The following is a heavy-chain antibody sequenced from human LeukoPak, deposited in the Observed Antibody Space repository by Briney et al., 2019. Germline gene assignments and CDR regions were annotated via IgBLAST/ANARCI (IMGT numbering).Heavy chain of an antibody. D-gene: IGHD5-12*01. CDR1: GYTFTTYA. CDR2: INGGNGNT. V-gene: IGHV1-3*01. J-gene: IGHJ4*02. Sequence: ASVKVSSKASGYTFTTYAMHWVRQAPGQRLEWMAWINGGNGNTKYSQKFQGRVIITRDTSASTVYMELSSLRSEDTAVYYCARGRVATIALSYWGQGTLVTVSS. CDR3: ARGRVATIALSY.